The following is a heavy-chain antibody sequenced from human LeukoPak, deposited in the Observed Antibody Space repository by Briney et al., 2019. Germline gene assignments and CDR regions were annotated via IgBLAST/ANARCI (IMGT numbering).Heavy chain of an antibody. Sequence: GGSLRLSCAASGFTFSSYAMSWVRQAPGKGLEWVSAISGSGGSTYYADSVKGRFTISRDNSKNTLYLQMNSLRAEDTAVYYCAKNQQLWLSGPRSGFDYWGQGTLVTVPS. D-gene: IGHD5-18*01. CDR1: GFTFSSYA. CDR2: ISGSGGST. J-gene: IGHJ4*02. CDR3: AKNQQLWLSGPRSGFDY. V-gene: IGHV3-23*01.